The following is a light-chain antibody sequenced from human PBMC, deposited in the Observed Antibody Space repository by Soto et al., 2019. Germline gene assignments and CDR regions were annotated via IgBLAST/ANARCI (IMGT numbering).Light chain of an antibody. V-gene: IGKV1-5*03. Sequence: DIPMTQSPTTLSASVGDRVTITCRASQSLITWLAWYQQKPGKAPKLLIHKASSLGSGVPSRFSGSGSGTEFPLTISSPQPDDFATYHCQQSDAYPLAFGGGNKVEIK. J-gene: IGKJ4*01. CDR3: QQSDAYPLA. CDR2: KAS. CDR1: QSLITW.